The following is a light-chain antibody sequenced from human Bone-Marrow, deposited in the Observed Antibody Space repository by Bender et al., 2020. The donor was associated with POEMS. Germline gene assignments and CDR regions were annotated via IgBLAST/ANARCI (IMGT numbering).Light chain of an antibody. CDR2: DVS. J-gene: IGLJ3*02. V-gene: IGLV2-23*02. CDR1: SYNY. Sequence: LTQPPSVSVSPGQSITISCTGTSYNYVSWYQQHPGKAPKLMIYDVSNRPSGVSNRFSGSKSGNTASLTISGLQAEDEADYYCCSYAGSSSPWGFGGGTKLTVL. CDR3: CSYAGSSSPWG.